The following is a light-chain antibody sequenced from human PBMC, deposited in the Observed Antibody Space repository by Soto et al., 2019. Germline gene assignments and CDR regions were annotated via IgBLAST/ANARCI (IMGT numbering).Light chain of an antibody. V-gene: IGLV1-51*01. CDR2: DDD. J-gene: IGLJ1*01. CDR3: GSWDSSLRAYV. CDR1: ISNIGGNS. Sequence: QSVLTQPPSVSAAPGQRVTISCSGSISNIGGNSVSWYQQLPGTAPKLLIYDDDKRPSGIPDRFSGSKSGTSATLGITGFQTGDEADYYCGSWDSSLRAYVFGTGTKVTVL.